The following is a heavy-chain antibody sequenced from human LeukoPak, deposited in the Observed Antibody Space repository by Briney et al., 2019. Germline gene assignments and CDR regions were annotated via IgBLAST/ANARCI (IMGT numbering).Heavy chain of an antibody. J-gene: IGHJ5*02. CDR1: GGSISSSNW. CDR2: INHSGST. V-gene: IGHV4-4*02. CDR3: ARRTYYDYVWGSYRSANWFDP. D-gene: IGHD3-16*02. Sequence: SGTLSLTCAVSGGSISSSNWWSWVRQPPGKGLEWIGEINHSGSTNYNPSLKSRVTISVDTSKNQFFLKLSSVTAADTAVYYCARRTYYDYVWGSYRSANWFDPWGQGTLVTVSS.